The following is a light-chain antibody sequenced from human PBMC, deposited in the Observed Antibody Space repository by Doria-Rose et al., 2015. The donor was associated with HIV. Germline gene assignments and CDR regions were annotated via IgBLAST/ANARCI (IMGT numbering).Light chain of an antibody. Sequence: DIQMTQSPSTLSAPVGDRVTITCRASQSISTWLAWYQQIPGKAPKLLIYEASSLGSGVPSRFSGSGSGTEFTLTINSLQPDDFATYYCQQYSSYWTFGQGTKVEIK. CDR2: EAS. V-gene: IGKV1-5*03. J-gene: IGKJ1*01. CDR3: QQYSSYWT. CDR1: QSISTW.